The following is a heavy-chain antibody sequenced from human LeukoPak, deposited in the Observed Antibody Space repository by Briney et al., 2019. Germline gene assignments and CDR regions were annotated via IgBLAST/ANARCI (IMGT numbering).Heavy chain of an antibody. V-gene: IGHV4-59*01. Sequence: TSETLSLTCTVSGGSISSYYWSWIRQPPGKGLEWIGHIYYSGSTNYNPSLKSRVTISVDTSKNQFSLKLSSVTAADTAVYYCARAGGGVRSPYYFDYWGQGTLVTVSS. J-gene: IGHJ4*02. D-gene: IGHD2-8*02. CDR2: IYYSGST. CDR3: ARAGGGVRSPYYFDY. CDR1: GGSISSYY.